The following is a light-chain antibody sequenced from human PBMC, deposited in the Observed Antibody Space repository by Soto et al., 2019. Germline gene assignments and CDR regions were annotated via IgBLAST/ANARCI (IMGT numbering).Light chain of an antibody. J-gene: IGLJ1*01. CDR2: DVT. V-gene: IGLV2-11*01. Sequence: QSALTQPSSVSGSPGQSVTISYTGTSSDVGRYDYVSWYQQYPGEAPKLIIYDVTERPSGVPDRFSGSKSGNTASLTISGLRAEDEAAYSCCSFAGSYSYVFGSGTKVTVL. CDR3: CSFAGSYSYV. CDR1: SSDVGRYDY.